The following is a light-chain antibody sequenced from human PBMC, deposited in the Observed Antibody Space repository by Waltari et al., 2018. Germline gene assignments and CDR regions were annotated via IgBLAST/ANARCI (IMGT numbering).Light chain of an antibody. CDR2: WAS. V-gene: IGKV4-1*01. J-gene: IGKJ1*01. CDR1: QNVLYSSNNKNY. Sequence: DIMMTQSPESLAVSLGERATINCKSSQNVLYSSNNKNYLAWYQQKPGQPPKLLIYWASTRESGVPDRFSGSGSGTDFTLTISSLQAEDVAVYYCQQYYGTPPTFGQGTKVEIK. CDR3: QQYYGTPPT.